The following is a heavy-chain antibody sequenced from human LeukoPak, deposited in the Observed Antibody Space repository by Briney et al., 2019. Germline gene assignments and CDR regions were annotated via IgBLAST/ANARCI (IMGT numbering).Heavy chain of an antibody. CDR2: IYYSGST. D-gene: IGHD1-26*01. Sequence: NTSETLSLTCTVSGGSISSSSDYWGWIRQPPGKGLEWIGSIYYSGSTYYNPSLKSRVTISIDTSKNQFSLKLTSVTAADTAVYYCAREWELHTNVFDYWGQGTLVTVSS. J-gene: IGHJ4*02. CDR1: GGSISSSSDY. CDR3: AREWELHTNVFDY. V-gene: IGHV4-39*07.